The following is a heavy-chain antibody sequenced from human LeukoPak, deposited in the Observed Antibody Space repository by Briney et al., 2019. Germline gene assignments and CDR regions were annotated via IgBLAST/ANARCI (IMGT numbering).Heavy chain of an antibody. Sequence: ASVKVSCKASGYTFTSYDINWVRQATGQGLEWMGWMNPNSGNTGYAQKFQGRVTITADKSTSTAYMELSSLRSEDTAVYYCARGIYGGNSPLVDYWGQGTLVTVSS. D-gene: IGHD4-23*01. J-gene: IGHJ4*02. CDR3: ARGIYGGNSPLVDY. V-gene: IGHV1-8*03. CDR2: MNPNSGNT. CDR1: GYTFTSYD.